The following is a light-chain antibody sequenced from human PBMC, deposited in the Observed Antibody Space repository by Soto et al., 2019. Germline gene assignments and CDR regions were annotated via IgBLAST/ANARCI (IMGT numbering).Light chain of an antibody. CDR3: QQRSNWPPII. CDR2: DLS. V-gene: IGKV3-11*01. Sequence: EMVLTQSPATLSLSPGERATLSCRASQSVSNCLAWYQQKPGQAPRLLIYDLSRRAPGIPARFSGSRSGTDFTLAISSLEPEDVAVYYCQQRSNWPPIIFGQKTKLDI. CDR1: QSVSNC. J-gene: IGKJ5*01.